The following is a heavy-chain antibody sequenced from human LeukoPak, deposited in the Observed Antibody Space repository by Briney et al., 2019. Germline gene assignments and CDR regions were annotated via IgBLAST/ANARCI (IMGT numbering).Heavy chain of an antibody. Sequence: GGSLRLSCAASGFTVSSNYMSWVRQAPGKGLEWVSVIYSGGSTYYADSVKGRFTISRDSSKNTLYLQMNTLRTEDTAVYYCVRVRYSGSWFPVPNFDCWGQGTLVTVSS. CDR1: GFTVSSNY. J-gene: IGHJ4*02. V-gene: IGHV3-66*01. CDR2: IYSGGST. CDR3: VRVRYSGSWFPVPNFDC. D-gene: IGHD1-26*01.